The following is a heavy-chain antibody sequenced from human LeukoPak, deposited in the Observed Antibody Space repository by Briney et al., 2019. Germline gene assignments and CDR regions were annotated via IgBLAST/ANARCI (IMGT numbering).Heavy chain of an antibody. CDR1: GRFFSVYY. J-gene: IGHJ5*02. V-gene: IGHV4-34*01. CDR3: ARGRRRQQLLHGWFDP. Sequence: PSDPLTLTCGVYGRFFSVYYWHWLRHPPGKGLEGIGDIIHSGSSHYNPSLKRRVTISVDTSKNQFSLKLTSVTAADTAVYYCARGRRRQQLLHGWFDPWGQGTLVTVSS. CDR2: IIHSGSS. D-gene: IGHD6-13*01.